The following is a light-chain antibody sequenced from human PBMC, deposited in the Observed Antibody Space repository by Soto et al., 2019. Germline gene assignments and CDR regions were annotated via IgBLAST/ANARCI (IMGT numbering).Light chain of an antibody. CDR2: EVS. Sequence: QSALTQPASVSGSPGQSITISCTGTSSDVGGYNYVSWYQQHPGKAPKLMIYEVSNRPSGDSDRFSGSKFGNTASLTISGLQAEDEADYYCSSYTSSSTPYVFGSGTKLTVL. J-gene: IGLJ1*01. CDR3: SSYTSSSTPYV. V-gene: IGLV2-14*03. CDR1: SSDVGGYNY.